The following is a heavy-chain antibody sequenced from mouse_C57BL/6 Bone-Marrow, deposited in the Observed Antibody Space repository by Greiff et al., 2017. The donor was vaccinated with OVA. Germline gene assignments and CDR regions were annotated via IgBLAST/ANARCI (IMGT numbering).Heavy chain of an antibody. CDR1: GFTFSNYW. V-gene: IGHV6-3*01. D-gene: IGHD1-1*01. CDR2: IRLKSDNYAT. CDR3: TAFLIYYYGSSLAY. J-gene: IGHJ3*01. Sequence: EVMLVESGGGLVQPGGSMKLSCVASGFTFSNYWMNWVRQSPEKGLEWVAQIRLKSDNYATHSAESVKGRFTISRDDSKSSVYLQMNNLRAEDTGIYYCTAFLIYYYGSSLAYWGQGTLVTVSA.